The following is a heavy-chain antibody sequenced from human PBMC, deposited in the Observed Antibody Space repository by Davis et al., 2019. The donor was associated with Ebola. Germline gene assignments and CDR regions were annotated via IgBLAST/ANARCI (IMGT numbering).Heavy chain of an antibody. V-gene: IGHV4-34*01. D-gene: IGHD6-13*01. Sequence: SETLSLTCAVYSGSFSGYYWSWIRQSPGKGLEWIGKISHTGDTNYNPSLKSRVIISVDTSKNQFSLKVNSVTAADTDVYYGARRAESSSWYGFDYWGHGTLVTVSS. CDR1: SGSFSGYY. J-gene: IGHJ4*01. CDR3: ARRAESSSWYGFDY. CDR2: ISHTGDT.